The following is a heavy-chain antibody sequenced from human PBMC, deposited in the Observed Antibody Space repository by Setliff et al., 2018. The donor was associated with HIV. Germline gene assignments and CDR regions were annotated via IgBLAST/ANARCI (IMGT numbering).Heavy chain of an antibody. Sequence: PSETLSLTCIVSGGSISSSSYYWGWIRQPPGKGLEWIGTVSYSGSTYYNPSLKSRVTISVDTSENQFSLKLSSVTAADTAVYYCARDGYSSSWYVISGSFGYWGQGILVTVSS. CDR2: VSYSGST. V-gene: IGHV4-39*07. CDR3: ARDGYSSSWYVISGSFGY. CDR1: GGSISSSSYY. J-gene: IGHJ4*02. D-gene: IGHD6-13*01.